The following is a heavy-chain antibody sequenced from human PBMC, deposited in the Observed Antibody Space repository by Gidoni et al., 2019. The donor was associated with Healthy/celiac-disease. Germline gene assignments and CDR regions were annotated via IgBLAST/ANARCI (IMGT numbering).Heavy chain of an antibody. CDR1: GGSISSGGYY. V-gene: IGHV4-31*03. D-gene: IGHD2-2*01. Sequence: QVQLQESGPGLVKPSQTLSLTCTVSGGSISSGGYYLSWIRQHPGKGLEWIGYIYYSGSTYYNPSLKSRVTKSVDTSKNQFSLKLSSVTAADTAVYYCARAKDIVVVPAAITYWYFDLWGRGTLVTVSS. CDR2: IYYSGST. J-gene: IGHJ2*01. CDR3: ARAKDIVVVPAAITYWYFDL.